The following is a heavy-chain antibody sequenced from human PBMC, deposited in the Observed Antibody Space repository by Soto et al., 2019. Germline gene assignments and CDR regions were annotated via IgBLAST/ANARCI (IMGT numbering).Heavy chain of an antibody. CDR1: GFTVSSNY. D-gene: IGHD3-10*01. CDR2: IYSGGST. CDR3: AREVKVRGVPPTYFDY. V-gene: IGHV3-66*01. J-gene: IGHJ4*02. Sequence: LRLSCAASGFTVSSNYMSWVRQAPGKGLEWVSVIYSGGSTYYADSVKGRFTISRDNSKNTLYLQMNSLRAEDTAVYYCAREVKVRGVPPTYFDYWGQGTLVTVSS.